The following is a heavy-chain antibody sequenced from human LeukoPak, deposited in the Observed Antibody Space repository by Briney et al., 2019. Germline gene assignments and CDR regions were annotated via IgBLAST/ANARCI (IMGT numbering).Heavy chain of an antibody. CDR2: ISFNSVI. Sequence: PGGSLRLSCAASGFTFSSYSMNWVRQAPGKGLEWVSSISFNSVIFYADSVKGRFTISRDNAKNSLFLQMNSLRAEDTAVYYCARSDTAIPFDYWGQGTLVTVSS. J-gene: IGHJ4*02. V-gene: IGHV3-21*01. CDR3: ARSDTAIPFDY. CDR1: GFTFSSYS. D-gene: IGHD5-18*01.